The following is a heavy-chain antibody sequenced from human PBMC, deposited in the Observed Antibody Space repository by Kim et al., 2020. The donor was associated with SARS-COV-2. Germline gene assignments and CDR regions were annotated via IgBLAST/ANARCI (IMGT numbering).Heavy chain of an antibody. CDR3: ARDRAGSGSWYDAFDY. V-gene: IGHV3-30*04. CDR2: ISYDGSNI. Sequence: GGSLRLSCAASGFTFSSYAMHWVRQAPGKGLEWVAVISYDGSNIYYADSVKGRFTISRDNSKNTLYLQMNSLRAEDTAVYYCARDRAGSGSWYDAFDYWGQGTLVTVSS. CDR1: GFTFSSYA. J-gene: IGHJ4*02. D-gene: IGHD6-13*01.